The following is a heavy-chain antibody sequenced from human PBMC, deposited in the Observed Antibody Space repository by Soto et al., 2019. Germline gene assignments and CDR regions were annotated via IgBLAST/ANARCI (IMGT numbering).Heavy chain of an antibody. Sequence: TLSLTCTVSGVSMSSGAYYWSWIRQHPGKGLEWIGYIYYSGNTYYNPSLTSRVTISIDTSKDQFSLKLSSVTAADTAVYYCARFPYGGADWFDPWGQGTPVNVSS. CDR1: GVSMSSGAYY. J-gene: IGHJ5*02. CDR2: IYYSGNT. D-gene: IGHD3-10*01. V-gene: IGHV4-31*03. CDR3: ARFPYGGADWFDP.